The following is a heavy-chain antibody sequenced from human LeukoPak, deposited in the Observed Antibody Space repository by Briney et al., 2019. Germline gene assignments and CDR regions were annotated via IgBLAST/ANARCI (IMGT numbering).Heavy chain of an antibody. CDR1: GYTFTGYY. Sequence: ASVXVSCKASGYTFTGYYIHWVGQAPGQGGEGMGRINHNNGGTDYAQKFQGRVTMNRERYITTAYMEVSRLTYDDRGIYYCAKVPPSITAAGNWLGPWGQGALVTVSS. J-gene: IGHJ5*02. CDR2: INHNNGGT. CDR3: AKVPPSITAAGNWLGP. D-gene: IGHD6-13*01. V-gene: IGHV1-2*05.